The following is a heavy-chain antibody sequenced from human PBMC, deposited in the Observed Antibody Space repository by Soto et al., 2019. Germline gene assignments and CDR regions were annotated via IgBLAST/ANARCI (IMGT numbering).Heavy chain of an antibody. CDR1: GYTFTSYG. CDR3: ARGGVVVINSRHLYAFDI. D-gene: IGHD3-22*01. CDR2: ISAYNGNT. V-gene: IGHV1-18*01. J-gene: IGHJ3*02. Sequence: QVQLVQSGAEVKKPGASVKVSCKASGYTFTSYGISWVRQAPGQGLEWMGWISAYNGNTNYAQKLQGRVTMTTDTATRTAYMGLGSRRSDDTAVYYWARGGVVVINSRHLYAFDIWGQGTMVTVSS.